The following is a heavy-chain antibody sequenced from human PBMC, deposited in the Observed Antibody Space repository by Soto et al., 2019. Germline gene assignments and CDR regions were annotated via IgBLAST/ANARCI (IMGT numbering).Heavy chain of an antibody. V-gene: IGHV3-21*01. D-gene: IGHD2-8*01. J-gene: IGHJ6*02. CDR2: ITSGSSFI. CDR3: ARSQRNGAMDV. Sequence: GGSLRLSCVGSAFTFGSYSLNWVRQAPGKGLEWVSSITSGSSFIDYADSVKGRFTISRDDAKNSLFLQMSSLRADDTAVYYCARSQRNGAMDVWGQGTTVTVSS. CDR1: AFTFGSYS.